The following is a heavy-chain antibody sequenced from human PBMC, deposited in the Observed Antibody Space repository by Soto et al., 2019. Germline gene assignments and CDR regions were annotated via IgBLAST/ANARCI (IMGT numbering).Heavy chain of an antibody. CDR2: IIPIFGTA. D-gene: IGHD3-22*01. J-gene: IGHJ4*02. Sequence: SVKVSCKASGGTFSSNAISWVRQAPGQGLEWMGGIIPIFGTANYAQKFQGRVTITADKSTSTAYMELSSLRSEDTAVYYCAQALTTAFYDSSGYYLYWGQGTLVTDSS. V-gene: IGHV1-69*06. CDR3: AQALTTAFYDSSGYYLY. CDR1: GGTFSSNA.